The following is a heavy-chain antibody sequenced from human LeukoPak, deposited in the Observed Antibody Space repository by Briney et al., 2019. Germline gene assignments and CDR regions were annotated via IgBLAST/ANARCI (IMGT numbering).Heavy chain of an antibody. J-gene: IGHJ6*03. CDR2: ISAYNGNT. Sequence: ASVKVSCKASGYTFTSYGISWVRQAPGQGLEWMGWISAYNGNTNYAQKLQGRVTMTTDTSTSTAYMELRSLRSDDTAVYYCARVYPPDFWSGYYYYYMDVWGKGTTVTVSS. CDR3: ARVYPPDFWSGYYYYYMDV. CDR1: GYTFTSYG. D-gene: IGHD3-3*01. V-gene: IGHV1-18*01.